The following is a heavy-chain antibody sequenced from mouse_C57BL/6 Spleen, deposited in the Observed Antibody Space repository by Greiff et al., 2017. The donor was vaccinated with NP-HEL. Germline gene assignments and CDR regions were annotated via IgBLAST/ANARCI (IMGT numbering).Heavy chain of an antibody. D-gene: IGHD4-1*01. V-gene: IGHV5-17*01. CDR2: ISSGSSTI. CDR1: GFTFSDYG. Sequence: EVQLQESGGGLVKPGGSLKLSCAASGFTFSDYGMHWVRQAPEKGLEWVAYISSGSSTIYYADTVKGRFTISRDNAKNTLFLQMTSLRSEDTAMYYCARQGSNPYAMDYWGQGTSVTVSS. J-gene: IGHJ4*01. CDR3: ARQGSNPYAMDY.